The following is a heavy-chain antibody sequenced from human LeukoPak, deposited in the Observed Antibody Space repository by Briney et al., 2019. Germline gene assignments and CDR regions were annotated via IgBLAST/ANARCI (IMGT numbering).Heavy chain of an antibody. CDR1: GFXFSNYA. J-gene: IGHJ5*02. D-gene: IGHD6-13*01. V-gene: IGHV3-30-3*01. Sequence: PGGSLRLSCAASGFXFSNYAIHWVRQAPGKGLEWVAVISYDGSNKYYADSVKGRFTISRDNSKNTLFLQMNSLKPEDTAVYYCARDLDSSSWYILWFDPWGQGTLVTVSS. CDR2: ISYDGSNK. CDR3: ARDLDSSSWYILWFDP.